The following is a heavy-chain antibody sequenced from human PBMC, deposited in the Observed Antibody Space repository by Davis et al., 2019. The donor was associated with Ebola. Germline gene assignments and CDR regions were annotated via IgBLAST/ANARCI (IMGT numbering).Heavy chain of an antibody. J-gene: IGHJ4*02. D-gene: IGHD5-18*01. CDR1: GAFVSSGGYS. Sequence: SETLSLTCAVSGAFVSSGGYSWIWIRQPPGKGLEWIGYYYYTGSTYYSPSLRSRVTISVDTSKNLFSLKLTSVTAADTAVYYCASQGIQLAFEYWGQGTLVTVSS. CDR2: YYYTGST. V-gene: IGHV4-30-4*07. CDR3: ASQGIQLAFEY.